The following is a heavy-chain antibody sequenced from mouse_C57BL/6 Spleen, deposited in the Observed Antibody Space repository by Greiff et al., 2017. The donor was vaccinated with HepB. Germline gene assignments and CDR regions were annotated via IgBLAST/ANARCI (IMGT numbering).Heavy chain of an antibody. CDR3: ARGGGYYGGDY. V-gene: IGHV1-55*01. Sequence: QVQLQQSGAELVKPGASVKMSCKASGYTFTSYWITWVKQRPGQGLEWIGDIYPGSGSTNYNEKFKSKATLTVDTSSSTAYMQLSSLTSEDSAVYYCARGGGYYGGDYWGQGTSVTVSS. CDR1: GYTFTSYW. CDR2: IYPGSGST. J-gene: IGHJ4*01. D-gene: IGHD2-3*01.